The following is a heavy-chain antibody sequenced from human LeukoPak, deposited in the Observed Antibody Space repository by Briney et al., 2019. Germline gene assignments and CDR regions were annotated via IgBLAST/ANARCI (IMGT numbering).Heavy chain of an antibody. J-gene: IGHJ4*02. V-gene: IGHV3-48*04. CDR2: ISSSSSTI. CDR1: GFTFSSYS. CDR3: ARDGGLPDYSFDY. D-gene: IGHD2-15*01. Sequence: PGGSLRLSCAASGFTFSSYSVNWVSQAPGKGLEWVSYISSSSSTIYYADSVKGRFTISRDNAKNSLYLQMNSLRAEDTAVYYCARDGGLPDYSFDYWGQGTLVTVSS.